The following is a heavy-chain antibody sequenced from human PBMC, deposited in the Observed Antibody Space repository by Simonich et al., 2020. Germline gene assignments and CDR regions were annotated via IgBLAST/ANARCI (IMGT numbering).Heavy chain of an antibody. CDR3: ARVPGIYYYYGMDG. CDR2: INPNSGGT. CDR1: GYTFTGYY. D-gene: IGHD3-10*01. V-gene: IGHV1-2*06. J-gene: IGHJ6*02. Sequence: GAEVKKPGASVKVSCKASGYTFTGYYMHWVRQAPGQGLEWMGRINPNSGGTNYAQKFQGRVTMTRDTSISTAYMELSRLRSDDTAVYYCARVPGIYYYYGMDGWGQGTTVTVSS.